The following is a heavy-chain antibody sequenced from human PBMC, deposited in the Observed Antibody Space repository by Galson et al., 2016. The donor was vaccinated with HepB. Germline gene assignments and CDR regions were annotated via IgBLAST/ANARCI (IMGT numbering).Heavy chain of an antibody. V-gene: IGHV5-51*01. D-gene: IGHD6-13*01. CDR1: GFSFTNYW. Sequence: QSGAEVKKPGESLKISCQGFGFSFTNYWIGWVRQMPGKGLEWMGIIYPGDSDTRYSPSFEGQVTISADKSIRTAYLQWSSLKASDTAIYYCARQWGLIVATGPFDPWGQGTLVTVSS. CDR2: IYPGDSDT. CDR3: ARQWGLIVATGPFDP. J-gene: IGHJ5*02.